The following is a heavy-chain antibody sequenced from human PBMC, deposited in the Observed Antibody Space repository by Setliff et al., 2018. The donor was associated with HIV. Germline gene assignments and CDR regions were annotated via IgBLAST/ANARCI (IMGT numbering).Heavy chain of an antibody. CDR1: GGSIRSHY. D-gene: IGHD3-3*01. Sequence: SETLSLTCTVSGGSIRSHYWSWIRQPPGKGLEWIGNIYYSGSTNYNPSLKSRVTISLDTSENQFSLNLNSVTAADTAVYYCARDISEGFFLERASEHWSQGTLVTVSS. V-gene: IGHV4-59*11. CDR3: ARDISEGFFLERASEH. J-gene: IGHJ1*01. CDR2: IYYSGST.